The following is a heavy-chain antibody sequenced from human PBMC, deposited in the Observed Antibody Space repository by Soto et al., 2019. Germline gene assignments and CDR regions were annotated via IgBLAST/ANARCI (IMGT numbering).Heavy chain of an antibody. Sequence: GASVKVSCKASGYTFTSYGISWVRQAPGQGLEWMGWISAYNGNTNYAQKLQGRVTMTTDTSTSTAYMELRSLRSDDTAVYYCARDQYDFWSGYPLFRYYYYYGMDVRGQGTTVTVSS. CDR1: GYTFTSYG. D-gene: IGHD3-3*01. J-gene: IGHJ6*02. CDR3: ARDQYDFWSGYPLFRYYYYYGMDV. CDR2: ISAYNGNT. V-gene: IGHV1-18*01.